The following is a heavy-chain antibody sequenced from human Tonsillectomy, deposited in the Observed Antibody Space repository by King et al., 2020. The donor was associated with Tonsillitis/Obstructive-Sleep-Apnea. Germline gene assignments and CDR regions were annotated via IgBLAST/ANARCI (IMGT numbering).Heavy chain of an antibody. D-gene: IGHD5-12*01. CDR3: AKDTASRGYSGYGYFDF. Sequence: QLVQSGGGVVQPGGSLRLSCAASGFTFDDYAMHWVRQAPGKGLEWVSLISGDGSSTYYADSVKGRFTISRDNSKKSLYLQMNSLRTEDTALYYCAKDTASRGYSGYGYFDFWGQGTLVTVSS. CDR1: GFTFDDYA. CDR2: ISGDGSST. V-gene: IGHV3-43*02. J-gene: IGHJ4*02.